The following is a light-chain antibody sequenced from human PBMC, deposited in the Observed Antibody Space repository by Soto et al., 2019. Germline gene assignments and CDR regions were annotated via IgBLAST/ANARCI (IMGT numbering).Light chain of an antibody. CDR3: QQYGGSPWT. V-gene: IGKV3-20*01. CDR1: QSVSNNY. Sequence: EIVLTQSPGTLSLSPGERATLSCRASQSVSNNYLAWYQQKPGQAPRLLIYGASNRATGIPDRFSGSGSGTDFTLTISRLEREDFAVYYCQQYGGSPWTFGQGTKVDIK. J-gene: IGKJ1*01. CDR2: GAS.